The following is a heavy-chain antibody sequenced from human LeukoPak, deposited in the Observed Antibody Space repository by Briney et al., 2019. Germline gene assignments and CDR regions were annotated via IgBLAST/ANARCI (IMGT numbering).Heavy chain of an antibody. CDR1: GFTFSSYG. V-gene: IGHV3-30*18. CDR2: ISYDGSNQ. J-gene: IGHJ3*02. CDR3: AKPSGYYASSGYDAFDI. D-gene: IGHD3-22*01. Sequence: GGSLRLSCIASGFTFSSYGMHWVRQAPGKGLEWVATISYDGSNQYYADAVKGRFTISRDNSKSTLYLQMSSLRTEDTAVYYCAKPSGYYASSGYDAFDIWGQGTMVTVSS.